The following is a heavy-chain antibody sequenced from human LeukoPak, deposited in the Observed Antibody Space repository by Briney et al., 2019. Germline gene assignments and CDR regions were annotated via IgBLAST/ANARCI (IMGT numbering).Heavy chain of an antibody. CDR2: IIPNLGTT. CDR1: GGTSDSHA. D-gene: IGHD3-22*01. V-gene: IGHV1-69*04. Sequence: ASVKVSCKASGGTSDSHAISWVRQAPGQGLEWMGRIIPNLGTTNRAQNFQDRVTLTADKSTNTAYMELTSLTSDDTAVYYCATTNDGGGYQWGDFFDFWGQGTLVTVSS. CDR3: ATTNDGGGYQWGDFFDF. J-gene: IGHJ4*02.